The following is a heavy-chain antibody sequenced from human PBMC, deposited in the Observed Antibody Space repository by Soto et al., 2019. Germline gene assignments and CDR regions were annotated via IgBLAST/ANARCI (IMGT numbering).Heavy chain of an antibody. V-gene: IGHV3-7*03. CDR3: SRANWFQDF. Sequence: EVQLVESGGGLVQPGGSLRLSCAASGFTFTACYMTWVRQAPGKGLEWVASIKKDGSEQYYVDSVKGRFTISRDNAKNSLYLQMSSLRAGDTALYYCSRANWFQDFWGQGPLVTVSS. D-gene: IGHD3-10*01. J-gene: IGHJ4*02. CDR2: IKKDGSEQ. CDR1: GFTFTACY.